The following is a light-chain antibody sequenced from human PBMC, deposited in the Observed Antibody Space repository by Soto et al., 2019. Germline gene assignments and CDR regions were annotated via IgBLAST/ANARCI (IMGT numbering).Light chain of an antibody. J-gene: IGKJ5*01. V-gene: IGKV3-15*01. CDR2: GAS. CDR3: QQYSNWPPIT. CDR1: QSVTSN. Sequence: EIVMTQSPATLSVSPGERVTLSCRASQSVTSNLAWYQQKPGQAPILLIFGASTRATGLPARFSGSGSGTEFTLTITSLRSEDFAVYYCQQYSNWPPITFGQGTRLEIK.